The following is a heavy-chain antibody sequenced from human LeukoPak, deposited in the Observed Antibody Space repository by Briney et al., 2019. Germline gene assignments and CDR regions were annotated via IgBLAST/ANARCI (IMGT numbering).Heavy chain of an antibody. J-gene: IGHJ4*02. D-gene: IGHD3-22*01. CDR3: VKDTRGGYFDSSGYADC. V-gene: IGHV3-9*01. CDR1: GFTFDDYA. Sequence: GGSLRLSCAASGFTFDDYAMHWVRQAPGKGLEWVSGISWYSGSIGYADSVKGRFTISRDNAKNSLYLQMNSLRAEDTALYYCVKDTRGGYFDSSGYADCWGQGTLVTVSS. CDR2: ISWYSGSI.